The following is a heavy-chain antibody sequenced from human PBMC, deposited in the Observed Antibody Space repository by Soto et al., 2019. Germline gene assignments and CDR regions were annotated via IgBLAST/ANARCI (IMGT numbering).Heavy chain of an antibody. J-gene: IGHJ4*02. CDR3: ARERGVLLWFGELQYFDY. Sequence: SETLSLTCAVYGGSFSGYYWSWIRQPPGKGLEWIGEINHSGSTNYNPSLKSRVTISVDTSKNQFSLKLSSVTAADTAVYYCARERGVLLWFGELQYFDYWGQGTLVTAPQ. D-gene: IGHD3-10*01. CDR1: GGSFSGYY. CDR2: INHSGST. V-gene: IGHV4-34*01.